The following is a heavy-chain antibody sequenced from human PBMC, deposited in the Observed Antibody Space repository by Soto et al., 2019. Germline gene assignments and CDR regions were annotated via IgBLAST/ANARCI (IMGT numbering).Heavy chain of an antibody. CDR2: INWNGGST. D-gene: IGHD2-15*01. Sequence: GGSLRLSCAASGFTFDDYGMSWVRQAPGKGLEWVSGINWNGGSTGYADSVKGRFTISRDKAKNSLYLQMNSLRAEDTASYHCARAIRYCSGGSCYSAGFDPWGQGTLVTVSS. CDR1: GFTFDDYG. V-gene: IGHV3-20*01. J-gene: IGHJ5*02. CDR3: ARAIRYCSGGSCYSAGFDP.